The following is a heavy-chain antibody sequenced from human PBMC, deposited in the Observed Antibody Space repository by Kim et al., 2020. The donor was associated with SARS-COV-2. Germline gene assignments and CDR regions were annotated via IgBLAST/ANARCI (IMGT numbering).Heavy chain of an antibody. CDR3: AREGMVRGVIDY. J-gene: IGHJ4*02. Sequence: YYADSVKGRFTISRDNSKNTLYLQMNSLRAEDTAVYYCAREGMVRGVIDYWGQGTLVTVSS. D-gene: IGHD3-10*01. V-gene: IGHV3-53*01.